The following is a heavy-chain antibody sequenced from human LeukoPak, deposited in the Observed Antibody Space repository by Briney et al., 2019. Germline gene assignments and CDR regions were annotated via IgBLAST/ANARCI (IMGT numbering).Heavy chain of an antibody. J-gene: IGHJ4*02. Sequence: PGGSLRLSCAASGFTFSSYAMHWVRQAPGKGLEWVAVISYDGSNKYYADSVKGRFTISRDNSKNTLYLQMNSLRAEDTAVYYCARDGLWFGGSYYFDYWGQGTLVTVSS. V-gene: IGHV3-30*04. D-gene: IGHD3-10*01. CDR3: ARDGLWFGGSYYFDY. CDR1: GFTFSSYA. CDR2: ISYDGSNK.